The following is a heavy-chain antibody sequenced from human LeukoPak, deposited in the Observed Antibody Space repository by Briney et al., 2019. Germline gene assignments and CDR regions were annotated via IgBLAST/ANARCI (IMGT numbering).Heavy chain of an antibody. CDR3: AKMAAADPYTNSPLRPFDSTVHRDY. D-gene: IGHD2/OR15-2a*01. Sequence: GRSLRLSCAPSGFTFSDYGMHWVRQAPGKGLEWVTSTWYVGSNKLYADSVRGRFTISRDNSKNTLYLQMNSLRVEDTAVYYCAKMAAADPYTNSPLRPFDSTVHRDYWGQGTLVTVSS. CDR1: GFTFSDYG. J-gene: IGHJ4*02. CDR2: TWYVGSNK. V-gene: IGHV3-33*06.